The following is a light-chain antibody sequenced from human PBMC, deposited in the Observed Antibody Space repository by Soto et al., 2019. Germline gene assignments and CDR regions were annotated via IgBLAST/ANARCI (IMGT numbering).Light chain of an antibody. V-gene: IGKV3-15*01. CDR1: QSFRGL. CDR3: LQHNSYPIT. Sequence: VLTQSPVTLSLSPGARAPLSCRASQSFRGLLAWYQQKPGQAPRLLIYGASTRATGISARFSGSGSGTEFTLTISSLQSEDFATYYCLQHNSYPITFGQGTRLEIK. J-gene: IGKJ5*01. CDR2: GAS.